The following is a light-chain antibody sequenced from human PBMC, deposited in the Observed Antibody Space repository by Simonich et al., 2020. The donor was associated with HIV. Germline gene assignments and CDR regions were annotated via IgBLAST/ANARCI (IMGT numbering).Light chain of an antibody. CDR3: QQFNSFPLT. CDR2: AAS. Sequence: DIQMTQSPSSLSASVGNRVTIPCRASQGISNSLAWYQQKPGKAPKFLLYAASKLESGVPSRFSGSGSGTDYILTISSLQPEDFATYYCQQFNSFPLTFGQGTRLDIK. CDR1: QGISNS. J-gene: IGKJ5*01. V-gene: IGKV1-NL1*01.